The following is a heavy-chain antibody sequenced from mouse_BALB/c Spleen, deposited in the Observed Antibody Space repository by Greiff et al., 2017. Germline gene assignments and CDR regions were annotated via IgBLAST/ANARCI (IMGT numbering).Heavy chain of an antibody. CDR3: ARGDYNDV. D-gene: IGHD2-4*01. CDR2: ISSGGST. V-gene: IGHV5-6-5*01. CDR1: GFTFSSYA. J-gene: IGHJ1*01. Sequence: EVKLMESGGGLVKPGGSLKLSCAASGFTFSSYAMSWVRQTPEKRLEWVASISSGGSTYYPDSVKGRFTISRDNARNILYLQMSSLRSEDTAMYYCARGDYNDVWGAGTTVTVSS.